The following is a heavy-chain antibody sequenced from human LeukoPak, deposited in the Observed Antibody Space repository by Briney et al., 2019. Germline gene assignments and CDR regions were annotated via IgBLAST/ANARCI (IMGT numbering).Heavy chain of an antibody. CDR1: GFSFSSYA. J-gene: IGHJ6*02. CDR3: ANHGHYGMDV. V-gene: IGHV3-23*01. Sequence: QSGGSLRLSCAASGFSFSSYAMTWVRQAPGKWLEWVSGISGSGDTTYYADSVKGRFTLSRDNSKNTLYLQMDLLRAEDTAIYYCANHGHYGMDVWGQGTTVTVSS. CDR2: ISGSGDTT.